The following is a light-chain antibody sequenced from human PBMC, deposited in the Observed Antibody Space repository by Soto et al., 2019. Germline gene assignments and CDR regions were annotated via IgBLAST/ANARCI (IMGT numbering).Light chain of an antibody. CDR2: DVS. V-gene: IGLV2-11*01. Sequence: QSVLTQPRPLSGSPGQSVTISCTGTSSDVGAYNYVSWYQHHPGKAPKLMIDDVSKRPSGVPDRFSGSKSGNTASLTISGLQAEDEADYYCCSYAGSYTLVFGGGTKVTVL. J-gene: IGLJ3*02. CDR1: SSDVGAYNY. CDR3: CSYAGSYTLV.